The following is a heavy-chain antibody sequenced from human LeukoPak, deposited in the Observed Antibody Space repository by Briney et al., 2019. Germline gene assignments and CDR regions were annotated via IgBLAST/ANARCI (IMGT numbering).Heavy chain of an antibody. CDR3: ARLGFGSLGYYYGMNV. V-gene: IGHV3-53*01. CDR1: GFTFSSYA. Sequence: GGSLRLSCAASGFTFSSYAMSWVRQAPGKGVEWVSVIYSGGNTYYADSVKGRFIISRDNSKNTLYLQMNSLRAEDTAVYYCARLGFGSLGYYYGMNVWGQGTTVTVSS. CDR2: IYSGGNT. J-gene: IGHJ6*02. D-gene: IGHD3-10*01.